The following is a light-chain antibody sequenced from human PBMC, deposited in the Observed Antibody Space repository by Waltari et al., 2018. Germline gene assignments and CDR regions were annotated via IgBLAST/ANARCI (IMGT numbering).Light chain of an antibody. Sequence: QSALTQPASVSGSPGQSITISCTGTSSDVGGSNYVSWYQHHPGKAPKLMIYEVSNRPSGVSNRFSGSKSGNTASLTISGLQAEDEADYYCSSYTTSITWVFGGGTKLTVL. V-gene: IGLV2-14*01. J-gene: IGLJ3*02. CDR3: SSYTTSITWV. CDR1: SSDVGGSNY. CDR2: EVS.